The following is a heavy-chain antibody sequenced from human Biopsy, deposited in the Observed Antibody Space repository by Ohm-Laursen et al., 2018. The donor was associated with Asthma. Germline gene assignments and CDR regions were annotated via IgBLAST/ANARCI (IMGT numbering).Heavy chain of an antibody. CDR1: GGTFNTYV. CDR2: INSVFGTT. D-gene: IGHD2-2*01. J-gene: IGHJ4*02. CDR3: ARKAGSCISRTCYSLDF. Sequence: SVKVSCKSPGGTFNTYVIGWVRQAPGQGLEWMGGINSVFGTTTYPQKFQDRVTITADDSTSTVYMELSSLRSKDTAVYYCARKAGSCISRTCYSLDFWGQGTLVTVSS. V-gene: IGHV1-69*13.